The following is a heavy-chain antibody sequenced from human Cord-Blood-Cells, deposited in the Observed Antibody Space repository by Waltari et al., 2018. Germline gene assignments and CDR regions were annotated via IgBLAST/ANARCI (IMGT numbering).Heavy chain of an antibody. CDR1: GGPVRSGSSY. Sequence: QVQLQESGPGLVKPSETLSLTCTVSGGPVRSGSSYWSWIRHPPGKGLEWIGYIYYSGSTNYNPSRKSRVTISVDTSKNQFSLKLSSGTAADTAVYYCARGRGGVRGVLPNHNWFDPWGQGTLVTVSS. CDR3: ARGRGGVRGVLPNHNWFDP. D-gene: IGHD3-10*01. V-gene: IGHV4-61*01. J-gene: IGHJ5*02. CDR2: IYYSGST.